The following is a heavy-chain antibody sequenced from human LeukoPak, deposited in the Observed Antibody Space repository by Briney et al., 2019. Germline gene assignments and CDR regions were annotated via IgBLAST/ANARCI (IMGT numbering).Heavy chain of an antibody. CDR2: ISGSGGST. V-gene: IGHV3-23*01. Sequence: GGSLRLSCAAPGFTFSSYAMSWVRQAPGKGLEWVSAISGSGGSTYYADSVKGRFTISRDNSKNTLYLQMNSLRAEDTAVYYCAKGGRYCTSITCYYNWFDPWGQGTLVTVSS. D-gene: IGHD2-2*01. CDR1: GFTFSSYA. CDR3: AKGGRYCTSITCYYNWFDP. J-gene: IGHJ5*02.